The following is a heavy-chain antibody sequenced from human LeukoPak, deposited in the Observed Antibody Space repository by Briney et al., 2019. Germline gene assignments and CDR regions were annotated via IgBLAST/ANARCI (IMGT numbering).Heavy chain of an antibody. Sequence: SXXVSCKASGGTFISYAISWVRQAPGQGLEWMGGIIPIFGTSNYSQQFQASLTLTTHESTSTAYMELSSLRSEDTAVYYCARLPEYYYDSSGYSTDAFDIWGQGTMVTVSS. V-gene: IGHV1-69*05. CDR2: IIPIFGTS. CDR3: ARLPEYYYDSSGYSTDAFDI. CDR1: GGTFISYA. D-gene: IGHD3-22*01. J-gene: IGHJ3*02.